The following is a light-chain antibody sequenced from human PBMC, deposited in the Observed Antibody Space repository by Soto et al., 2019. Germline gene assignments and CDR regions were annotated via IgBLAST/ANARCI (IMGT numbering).Light chain of an antibody. J-gene: IGLJ1*01. Sequence: SVLAQPASVSGSPGQSITISCTGTTSDIAGYNYVSWYQQHPGKAPKLLIYEVTSRASGVSHRFSGSKSGNTASLSISGLQAEDKAEYYCNSYTSASFYVFGTGTKVTVL. CDR1: TSDIAGYNY. V-gene: IGLV2-14*01. CDR2: EVT. CDR3: NSYTSASFYV.